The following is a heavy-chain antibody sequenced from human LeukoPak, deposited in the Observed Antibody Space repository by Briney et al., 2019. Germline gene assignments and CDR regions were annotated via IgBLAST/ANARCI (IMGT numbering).Heavy chain of an antibody. V-gene: IGHV3-21*01. D-gene: IGHD2-15*01. CDR1: GFTSSSYS. CDR2: ISGSSSYI. CDR3: ARDVGEYCSGGSCTACVH. J-gene: IGHJ4*02. Sequence: GGSLRLSCAASGFTSSSYSMNWVRQAPGKGLEWVSSISGSSSYIYYADSMKGRFTISRDNAKKSLYLQMNSLRAEDTAVYFCARDVGEYCSGGSCTACVHWGQGTLVTVSS.